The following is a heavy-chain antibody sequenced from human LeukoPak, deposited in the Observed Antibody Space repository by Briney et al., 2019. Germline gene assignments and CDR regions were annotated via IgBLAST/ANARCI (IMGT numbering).Heavy chain of an antibody. D-gene: IGHD3-10*02. CDR1: GFNFDRYT. V-gene: IGHV3-43*01. Sequence: GGSLRLSCATSGFNFDRYTIHWVRQAPGKGLERVSLAGWAGGTTFYSDSVRGRFTISRDSGRKSVYLQMNSLTTDDTAFYFCAKELDTMFFDYWGQGALVTVSS. J-gene: IGHJ4*02. CDR3: AKELDTMFFDY. CDR2: AGWAGGTT.